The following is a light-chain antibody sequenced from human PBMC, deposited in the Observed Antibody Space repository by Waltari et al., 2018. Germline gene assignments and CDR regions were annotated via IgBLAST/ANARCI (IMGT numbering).Light chain of an antibody. V-gene: IGLV2-14*03. CDR3: SSFTSGSTLV. CDR1: TSDIAAYNY. CDR2: DVT. Sequence: QSALTQPASVPGSPGQSITISCTGTTSDIAAYNYVAWYQQHPGKAPKVLDSDVTNPPSGVFNRFSCSKSGNTASLTSCGLHAKDEADYYCSSFTSGSTLVFGRGTKLTVL. J-gene: IGLJ3*02.